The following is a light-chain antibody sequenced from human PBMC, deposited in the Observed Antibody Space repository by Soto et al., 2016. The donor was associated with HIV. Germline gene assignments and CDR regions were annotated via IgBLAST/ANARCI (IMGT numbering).Light chain of an antibody. J-gene: IGKJ3*01. V-gene: IGKV2D-29*01. Sequence: DIVMTQTPLSLSVAPGQPASISCKSSQSLVHSEGKTDLHWYVQKTGQPPXLLISEVSNRFSGVPERFSGSGSETDFTLKISRVEAEDVGVYYCMQSVELPRLVTFGPGTKVDIK. CDR1: QSLVHSEGKTD. CDR2: EVS. CDR3: MQSVELPRLVT.